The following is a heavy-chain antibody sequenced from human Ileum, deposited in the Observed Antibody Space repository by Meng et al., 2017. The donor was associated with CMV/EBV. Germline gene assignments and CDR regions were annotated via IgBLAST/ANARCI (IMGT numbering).Heavy chain of an antibody. CDR3: ARDFYDCSSTSCYRGTYYYYGMDV. CDR1: GGSISSSSYY. D-gene: IGHD2-2*02. V-gene: IGHV4-39*07. Sequence: SETLSLTCTVSGGSISSSSYYWGWIRQAPGKGLDWIGSIYYSGSTYYNPSLKSRVTISVDSSKNQFSLKLSSVTAADTAVYYCARDFYDCSSTSCYRGTYYYYGMDVWGQGTTVTVSS. CDR2: IYYSGST. J-gene: IGHJ6*02.